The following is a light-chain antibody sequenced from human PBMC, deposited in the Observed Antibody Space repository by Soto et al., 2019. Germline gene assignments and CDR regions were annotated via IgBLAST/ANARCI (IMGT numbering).Light chain of an antibody. V-gene: IGLV2-8*01. CDR1: SSDVGGYNY. Sequence: LTQPPSASGSPGQSVTISCTGTSSDVGGYNYVSWYQQHPGKAPKLMIYEVSKRPSGVPDRFSGSKSGNTASLTVSGLQAEDEAYYYCSSYAGSNTFEVYVSGTGTKVTVL. J-gene: IGLJ1*01. CDR3: SSYAGSNTFEVYV. CDR2: EVS.